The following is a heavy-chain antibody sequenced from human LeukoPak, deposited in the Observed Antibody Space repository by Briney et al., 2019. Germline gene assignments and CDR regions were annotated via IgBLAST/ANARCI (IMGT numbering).Heavy chain of an antibody. D-gene: IGHD6-6*01. J-gene: IGHJ3*02. CDR1: GGTFSSYA. CDR3: ARHEYSSSSWAFDI. CDR2: IIPIFGTA. Sequence: RASVKVSCKASGGTFSSYAISWVRQAPGQGLEWMGGIIPIFGTANYAQKFQGRVTITTDESTSTAYMELSSLRSEDTAVYYCARHEYSSSSWAFDIWGQGTMVTVSS. V-gene: IGHV1-69*05.